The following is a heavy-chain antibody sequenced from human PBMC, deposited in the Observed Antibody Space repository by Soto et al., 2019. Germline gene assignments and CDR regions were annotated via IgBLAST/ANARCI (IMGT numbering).Heavy chain of an antibody. CDR2: ISYDGSNT. J-gene: IGHJ4*02. Sequence: PGGPLRLSCAVSGFTFSTYAMHWVRQSPGKGLEGVAVISYDGSNTYYADSVKGRFTISRDNMLYLQMNSLRAEDTAVYYCARDQGRSITCQLDYWGQGTMVTVSS. V-gene: IGHV3-30-3*01. D-gene: IGHD2-2*01. CDR3: ARDQGRSITCQLDY. CDR1: GFTFSTYA.